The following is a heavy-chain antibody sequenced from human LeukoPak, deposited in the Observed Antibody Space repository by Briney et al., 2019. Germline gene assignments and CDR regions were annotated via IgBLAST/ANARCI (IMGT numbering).Heavy chain of an antibody. V-gene: IGHV4-34*01. J-gene: IGHJ4*02. Sequence: GSLGLSYAASGFTFSDHYMDWVRQPPGKGLEWIGEINHSGDTTYNPSLKSRVTISVDTSKNQFSLMLTSVTAADTAVYYCAGGIVGVTTDDRSFDYWGQGTLVTVSA. CDR3: AGGIVGVTTDDRSFDY. CDR2: INHSGDT. D-gene: IGHD1-26*01. CDR1: GFTFSDHY.